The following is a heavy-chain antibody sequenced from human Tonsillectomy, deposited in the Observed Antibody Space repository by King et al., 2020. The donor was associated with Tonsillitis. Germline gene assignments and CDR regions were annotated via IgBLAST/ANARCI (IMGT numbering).Heavy chain of an antibody. Sequence: VQLVESGAEVKKPGASVKVSCKASGYTFTSYYIHWVRQAPGQGLEWMGIINPSVGSTSYAQKFQGGVTMTRDTSTSTVYMELNSLRSEDTSVYYCARGSGSGTYYKYFEYWGQGTLVTVSS. CDR2: INPSVGST. J-gene: IGHJ4*02. CDR3: ARGSGSGTYYKYFEY. CDR1: GYTFTSYY. D-gene: IGHD3-10*01. V-gene: IGHV1-46*01.